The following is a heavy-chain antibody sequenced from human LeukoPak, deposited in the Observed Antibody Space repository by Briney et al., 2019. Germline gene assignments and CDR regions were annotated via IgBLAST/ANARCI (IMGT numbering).Heavy chain of an antibody. J-gene: IGHJ4*02. CDR1: GFTFSSYA. CDR3: ARDLGAHCSSTSCPRGAFDY. CDR2: ISYDGSNK. Sequence: GRSLRLSCAASGFTFSSYAMHWVRQAPVKGLEWVAVISYDGSNKYYADSVKGRFTISRDNSKNTLYLQMNSLRAEDTAVYYCARDLGAHCSSTSCPRGAFDYWGQGTLVTVSS. D-gene: IGHD2-2*01. V-gene: IGHV3-30*04.